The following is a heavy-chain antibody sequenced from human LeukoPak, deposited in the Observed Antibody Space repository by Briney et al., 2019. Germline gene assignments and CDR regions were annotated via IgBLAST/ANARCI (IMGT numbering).Heavy chain of an antibody. CDR2: IYSGGST. D-gene: IGHD3-10*01. CDR1: GFTVSSNY. J-gene: IGHJ4*02. Sequence: GGSLRLSCAASGFTVSSNYMSWVRQAPGKGLEWVSVIYSGGSTYYADSVKGRFTISRDNSKNTLYLQMNSLRAEDTAVYYCARAYLWGSGDNYWGQGTLVTVSS. CDR3: ARAYLWGSGDNY. V-gene: IGHV3-66*01.